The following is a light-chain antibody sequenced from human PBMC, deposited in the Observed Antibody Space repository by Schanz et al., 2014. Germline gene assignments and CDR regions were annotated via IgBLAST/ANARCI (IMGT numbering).Light chain of an antibody. CDR1: SSDVGGYNY. Sequence: QSALTQPASVSGSPGQSITISCTGTSSDVGGYNYVSWYQQHPGKAPKLMIYDVSNRPSGVSNRFSGSKSGNTASLTVSGVQPEDEADYYCSSYAGTNFWVFGGGTKLTVL. CDR2: DVS. CDR3: SSYAGTNFWV. J-gene: IGLJ3*02. V-gene: IGLV2-14*01.